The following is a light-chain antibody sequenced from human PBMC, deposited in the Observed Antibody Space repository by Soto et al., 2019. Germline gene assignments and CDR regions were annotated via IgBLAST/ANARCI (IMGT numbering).Light chain of an antibody. J-gene: IGKJ3*01. CDR1: QDIRNF. CDR3: QKDSSVPV. V-gene: IGKV1-27*01. Sequence: DIRMTQSPTSLSASVGDRVTITCRASQDIRNFVAWYQQKPGKAHKLLIYAASTLQSGVPSRFSGSGPGSDFTLTINSLQPEDVASYSCQKDSSVPVFVPGTKVEIK. CDR2: AAS.